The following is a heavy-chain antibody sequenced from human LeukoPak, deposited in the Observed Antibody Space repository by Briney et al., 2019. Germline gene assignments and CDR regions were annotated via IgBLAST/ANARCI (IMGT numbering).Heavy chain of an antibody. CDR3: AREKRVAGSRGGFDP. V-gene: IGHV1-2*02. CDR2: INPNSGGT. CDR1: GYTFTGYY. Sequence: ASVKISCKASGYTFTGYYMHWVRQAPGQGLEWMGWINPNSGGTNYAQKFQGRVTMTRDTSISTAYMELSRLRSDDTAVYYCAREKRVAGSRGGFDPWGQGTLVTVSS. J-gene: IGHJ5*02. D-gene: IGHD6-19*01.